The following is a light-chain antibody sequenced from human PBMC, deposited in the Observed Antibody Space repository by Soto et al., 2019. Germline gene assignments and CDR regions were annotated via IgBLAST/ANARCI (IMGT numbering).Light chain of an antibody. CDR3: QQYDTYSRT. Sequence: DIQMTQSPSTLSASVGDRVTITCRASQTIRSWLAWYQQKPGKPPKLLIYKASTLASGVPSRFSGTVSGTEFTLPISSLQPDDFATYYCQQYDTYSRTFGQGTKVDIK. J-gene: IGKJ1*01. CDR2: KAS. CDR1: QTIRSW. V-gene: IGKV1-5*03.